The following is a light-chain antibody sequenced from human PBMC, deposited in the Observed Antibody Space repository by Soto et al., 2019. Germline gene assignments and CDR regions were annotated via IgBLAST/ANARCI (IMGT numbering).Light chain of an antibody. CDR1: QSVSSKY. Sequence: EIVLTQSPGTLSLSPGERATLSCRASQSVSSKYLAWYQQKPGQAPRVLIYGTSIRASGVPERFSGGGSGTDFTRTSTRLEPEDFAVYYCQQYGSSLFTFGPGTKVDFK. J-gene: IGKJ3*01. CDR2: GTS. V-gene: IGKV3-20*01. CDR3: QQYGSSLFT.